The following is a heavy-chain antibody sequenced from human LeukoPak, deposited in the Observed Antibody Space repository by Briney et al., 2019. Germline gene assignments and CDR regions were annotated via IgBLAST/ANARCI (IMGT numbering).Heavy chain of an antibody. J-gene: IGHJ4*02. Sequence: SVKVSCKASGGTFSSYAISWVRQAPGQGLERMGGIIPIFGTANYAQKFQGRVTITADESTSTAYMELSSLRSEDTAVYYCARGGSGSFWAAVWGQGTLVTVSS. V-gene: IGHV1-69*13. D-gene: IGHD1-26*01. CDR3: ARGGSGSFWAAV. CDR1: GGTFSSYA. CDR2: IIPIFGTA.